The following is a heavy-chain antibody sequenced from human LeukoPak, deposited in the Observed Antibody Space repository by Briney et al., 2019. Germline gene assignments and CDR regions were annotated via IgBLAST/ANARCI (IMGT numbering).Heavy chain of an antibody. Sequence: NPSGTLSLTCTVSGGSISSSSYSWGWIRQPPGKGLEWIGSIYYSGTTYYNPSLKSRVTISVDTSKIQFSLKLSSVAATDTAVYFCARLRFDFWSGYTHPYFDYWGQGTLVTVSS. CDR3: ARLRFDFWSGYTHPYFDY. CDR1: GGSISSSSYS. D-gene: IGHD3-3*01. CDR2: IYYSGTT. J-gene: IGHJ4*02. V-gene: IGHV4-39*01.